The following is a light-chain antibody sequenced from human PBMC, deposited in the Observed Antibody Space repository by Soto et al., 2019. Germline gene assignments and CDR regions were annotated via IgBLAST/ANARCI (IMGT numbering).Light chain of an antibody. Sequence: QSALTQPPSASGSPGQSVAISCTGTSSDIGAYKFVSWYQQHPGKAPKLIIYEVSIRPSGVPDRFSGSKSGNTASLTVSGLLAEDEADYYCSLYAGSYNVLFGGGTKVTVL. CDR3: SLYAGSYNVL. CDR2: EVS. CDR1: SSDIGAYKF. J-gene: IGLJ2*01. V-gene: IGLV2-8*01.